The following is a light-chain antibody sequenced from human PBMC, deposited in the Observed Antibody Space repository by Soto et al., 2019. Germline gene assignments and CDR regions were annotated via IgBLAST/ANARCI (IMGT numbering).Light chain of an antibody. CDR2: GAS. Sequence: EIVMTQSPATLSVSPGERATLSCRASQSVSSNLAWYQQKPGQAPRLLIYGASTRATGIPARFSGSGSGTEFSLTISSLQSKDFAVYYCQQYNNWQGTFGQGTKLEIK. CDR3: QQYNNWQGT. J-gene: IGKJ2*01. CDR1: QSVSSN. V-gene: IGKV3-15*01.